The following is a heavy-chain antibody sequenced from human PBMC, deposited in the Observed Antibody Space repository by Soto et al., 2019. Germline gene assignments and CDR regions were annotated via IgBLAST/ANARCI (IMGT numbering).Heavy chain of an antibody. D-gene: IGHD3-16*01. CDR1: GFTFSSYA. V-gene: IGHV3-21*01. CDR2: ISGSSTYI. Sequence: EVQLVESGGGLVKPGGSLRLSCAASGFTFSSYAMNWVRQAPGKGLEWVSSISGSSTYIYYADSVKGRFTISRDNAKNSLYLQMNSLRAEDTAVYYCARDRGESNWFDSWGQGTLVTVSS. J-gene: IGHJ5*01. CDR3: ARDRGESNWFDS.